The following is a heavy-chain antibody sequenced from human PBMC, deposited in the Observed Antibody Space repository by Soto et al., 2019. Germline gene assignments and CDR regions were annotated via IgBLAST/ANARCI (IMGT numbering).Heavy chain of an antibody. V-gene: IGHV3-21*01. Sequence: GGSLRLSCATSGFTFSDYSMNWVRQAPGKGLEWVSSISSSGNYIYSADSVKGRFTISRDNTKSSLNLQMNSLRAEDTAVYYCARTGRWLEFDDYWGQGTLVTGS. CDR3: ARTGRWLEFDDY. D-gene: IGHD3-9*01. CDR2: ISSSGNYI. CDR1: GFTFSDYS. J-gene: IGHJ4*02.